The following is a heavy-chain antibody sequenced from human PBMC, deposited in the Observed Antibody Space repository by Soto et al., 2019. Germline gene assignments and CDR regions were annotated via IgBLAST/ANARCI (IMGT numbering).Heavy chain of an antibody. CDR2: INPSGGST. CDR3: ARLSLYGSGGPVGSWFDP. J-gene: IGHJ5*02. Sequence: ASVKVSCKASGYTFTSYYMHWVRQARGQGLEWMGIINPSGGSTSYAQKFQGRVTMTRDTSTSTAYMELSSLRSEDTAVYYCARLSLYGSGGPVGSWFDPWGQGTLVTVSS. D-gene: IGHD3-10*01. CDR1: GYTFTSYY. V-gene: IGHV1-46*01.